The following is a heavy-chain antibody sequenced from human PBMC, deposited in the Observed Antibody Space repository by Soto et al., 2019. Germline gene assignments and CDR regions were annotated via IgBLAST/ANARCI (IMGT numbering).Heavy chain of an antibody. J-gene: IGHJ6*02. CDR2: INHSGST. D-gene: IGHD3-3*01. V-gene: IGHV4-34*01. Sequence: SETLSLTCAVYVGSFSGYYWSWIRQPPGKGLEWIGEINHSGSTNYNPSLKSRVTISVDTSKNQFSLKLSSVTAADTAVYYCARGRGYYDFWSGSGSYYYYGMDVWGQGTTVTVSS. CDR3: ARGRGYYDFWSGSGSYYYYGMDV. CDR1: VGSFSGYY.